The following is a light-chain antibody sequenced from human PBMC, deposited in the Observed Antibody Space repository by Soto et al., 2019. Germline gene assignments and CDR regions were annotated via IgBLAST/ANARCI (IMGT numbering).Light chain of an antibody. V-gene: IGKV1-5*01. Sequence: DIQMTQSPSTLSASVGDRVTITCRARQSISSWLAWYQQKPGKAPNLLIYDASSLESGVPSRFSGSGSGTEFTLTISSLQPDDFATYYCQQYHTYYSFGQGTKLEIK. CDR2: DAS. CDR3: QQYHTYYS. J-gene: IGKJ2*03. CDR1: QSISSW.